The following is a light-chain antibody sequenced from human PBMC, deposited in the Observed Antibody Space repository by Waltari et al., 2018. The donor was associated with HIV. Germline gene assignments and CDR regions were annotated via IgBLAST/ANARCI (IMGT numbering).Light chain of an antibody. V-gene: IGLV2-14*03. J-gene: IGLJ3*02. CDR1: RSDVGGYNY. Sequence: QSALTQPASVSGSPGQSITISCTGTRSDVGGYNYVSWYQQHPGKAPKLMIYDVSNGPSGVSNRFSGSKSGNTASLTISGLQAEYEADYYCSSYTSSSTRVFGGGTKLTVL. CDR2: DVS. CDR3: SSYTSSSTRV.